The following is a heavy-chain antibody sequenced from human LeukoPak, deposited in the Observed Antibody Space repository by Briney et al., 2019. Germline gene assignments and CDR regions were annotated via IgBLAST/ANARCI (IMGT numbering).Heavy chain of an antibody. Sequence: SGGSLRLSCAASGFTFSSYAMSWVRQAPGKGLEWVSAISGSGGSTYYADSVKGRFTISRDNPKNTLYLQMNSLRAEDTAVYYCAKDIAALPYYYYYYGMDVWGQGTTVTVSS. D-gene: IGHD6-13*01. CDR2: ISGSGGST. J-gene: IGHJ6*02. V-gene: IGHV3-23*01. CDR1: GFTFSSYA. CDR3: AKDIAALPYYYYYYGMDV.